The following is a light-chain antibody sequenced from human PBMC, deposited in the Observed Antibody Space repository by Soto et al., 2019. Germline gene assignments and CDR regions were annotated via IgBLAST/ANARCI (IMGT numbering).Light chain of an antibody. J-gene: IGKJ1*01. CDR2: AAS. Sequence: DIQMTQSPSSLSSSVSDRVTITCWASQTVSIYLNWYRQKPGKAPELLIFAASDLQSGVPSRFSGSGSGTDFTLTISSLQPEDFATYYCQQTYSSPQTFGQGTKVDI. CDR1: QTVSIY. CDR3: QQTYSSPQT. V-gene: IGKV1-39*01.